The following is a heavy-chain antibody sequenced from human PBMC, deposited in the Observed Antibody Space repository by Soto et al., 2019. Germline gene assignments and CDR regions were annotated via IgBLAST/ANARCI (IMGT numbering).Heavy chain of an antibody. CDR2: ISSNSAYI. D-gene: IGHD3-22*01. Sequence: PGGSLRLSCAASGFTFRSFTMNWVRQAPGKGLEWVSTISSNSAYIYYTDALRGRFTISRDNAKNSLHLQMNSLRAEDTAVYYCAKDLLRVAAPAWGQGTLVTVSS. V-gene: IGHV3-21*04. CDR1: GFTFRSFT. J-gene: IGHJ4*02. CDR3: AKDLLRVAAPA.